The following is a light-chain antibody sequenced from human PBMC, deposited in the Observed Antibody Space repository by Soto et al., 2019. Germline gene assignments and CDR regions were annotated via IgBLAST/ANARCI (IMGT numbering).Light chain of an antibody. CDR3: QQYGRSPQT. Sequence: IVLPQSPGTLSLSPGERATLSSRASQSVSSNYLACYHQKSGYAPRLVICCSSIRATGVPDRFSGGGSGTDFTLTNSRLEPEDFAVYYCQQYGRSPQTFGQGTKV. CDR2: CSS. V-gene: IGKV3-20*01. CDR1: QSVSSNY. J-gene: IGKJ1*01.